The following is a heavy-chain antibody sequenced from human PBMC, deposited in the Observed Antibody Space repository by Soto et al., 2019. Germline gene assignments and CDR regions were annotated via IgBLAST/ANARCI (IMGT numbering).Heavy chain of an antibody. CDR3: ARAHQISSSWYLGAVAGSSWFDP. CDR1: GFTFSSYS. J-gene: IGHJ5*02. Sequence: GGSLRLSCAASGFTFSSYSMNWVRQAPGKGLEWVSSISSSSSYIYYADSVKGRFTISRDNAKNSLYLQMNSLRAEDTAVYYCARAHQISSSWYLGAVAGSSWFDPWGQGTLVTVSS. D-gene: IGHD6-13*01. V-gene: IGHV3-21*01. CDR2: ISSSSSYI.